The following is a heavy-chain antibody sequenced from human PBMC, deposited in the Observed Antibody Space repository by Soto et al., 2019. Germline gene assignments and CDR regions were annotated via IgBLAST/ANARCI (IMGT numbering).Heavy chain of an antibody. J-gene: IGHJ4*02. Sequence: EVQQMESGGGLAQPGGSLRLSCAASGFTFSSYAMSWICQAPGKGLKWVSTISGSGDNTYYADSVKGRFTVSRDNSKNTLYLQMNSLRADDSAVYYCVSHDYGDRRLDSWGQGTLVTVSS. V-gene: IGHV3-23*01. CDR3: VSHDYGDRRLDS. CDR1: GFTFSSYA. CDR2: ISGSGDNT. D-gene: IGHD4-17*01.